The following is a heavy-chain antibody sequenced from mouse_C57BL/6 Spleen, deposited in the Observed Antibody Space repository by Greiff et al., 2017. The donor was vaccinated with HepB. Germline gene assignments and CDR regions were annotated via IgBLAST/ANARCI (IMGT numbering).Heavy chain of an antibody. V-gene: IGHV5-6*01. J-gene: IGHJ2*01. CDR3: ARQGDFDY. CDR2: ISSGGSYT. Sequence: EVKLVESGGDLVKPGGSLKLSCAASGFTFSSYGMSCVRQTPDKRLEWVATISSGGSYTYYPDSVKGRFTISRDNAKNTLYLQMSSLKSEDTAMYYCARQGDFDYWGQGTTLTVSS. CDR1: GFTFSSYG.